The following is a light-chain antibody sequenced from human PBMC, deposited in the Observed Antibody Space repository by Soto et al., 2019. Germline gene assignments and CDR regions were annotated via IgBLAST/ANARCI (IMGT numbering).Light chain of an antibody. CDR1: SSDVGGYNY. CDR2: DVN. J-gene: IGLJ3*02. Sequence: QSALTQPRSVSGSPGQSVTISCTGTSSDVGGYNYVSWYQQHPGKAPKLMIYDVNKRPSGVPDRFSGSKSGNTASLTISGHQAADEADYYCCSYEGSWVFGGGTKLTVL. CDR3: CSYEGSWV. V-gene: IGLV2-11*01.